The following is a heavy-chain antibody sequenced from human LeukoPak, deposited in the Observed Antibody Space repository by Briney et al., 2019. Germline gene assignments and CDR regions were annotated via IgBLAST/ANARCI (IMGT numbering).Heavy chain of an antibody. CDR3: ATPTLDANCYYGMDV. J-gene: IGHJ6*02. D-gene: IGHD1-1*01. V-gene: IGHV3-30*03. Sequence: PGRSLRLSCAASGFTFSSYVMHWVRQAPGKGLEWVAVISYDGSNKYYADSVKGRFTISRDNSKNTLYLQMNSLRAEDTAVYYCATPTLDANCYYGMDVWGQGTTVTVSS. CDR1: GFTFSSYV. CDR2: ISYDGSNK.